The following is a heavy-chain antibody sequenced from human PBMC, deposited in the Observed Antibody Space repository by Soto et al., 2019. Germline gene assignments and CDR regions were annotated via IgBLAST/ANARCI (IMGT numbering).Heavy chain of an antibody. D-gene: IGHD5-18*01. V-gene: IGHV4-59*08. J-gene: IGHJ5*02. Sequence: QLQLQESGPXXXKPSETLSLTCPVSGGSISGYYWSWLRQPPGKGLEWIAFIHYTGSSNSNPSLKSRVTISVDTSKNQFSLKLSSVTAADTAVYYCARHSNEYRKSLDSWGQGTLVTVSS. CDR1: GGSISGYY. CDR3: ARHSNEYRKSLDS. CDR2: IHYTGSS.